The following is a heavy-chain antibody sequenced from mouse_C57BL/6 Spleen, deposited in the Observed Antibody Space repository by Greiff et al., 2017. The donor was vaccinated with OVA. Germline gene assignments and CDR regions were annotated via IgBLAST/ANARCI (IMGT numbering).Heavy chain of an antibody. J-gene: IGHJ1*03. V-gene: IGHV10-3*01. Sequence: DVKLVESGGGLVQPKGSLKLSCAASGFTFNTYAMHWVRQAPGQGLEWVARIRSKSSNYATYYADSVKDRFTISRDDSQSMLYLKMKNLEPKDTAMYYCVREDYYYGISYWYFDVWGTGTTVTVSS. D-gene: IGHD1-1*01. CDR3: VREDYYYGISYWYFDV. CDR2: IRSKSSNYAT. CDR1: GFTFNTYA.